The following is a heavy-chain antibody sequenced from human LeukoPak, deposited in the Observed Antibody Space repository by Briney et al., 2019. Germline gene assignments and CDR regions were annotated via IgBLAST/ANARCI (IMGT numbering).Heavy chain of an antibody. CDR1: GFTFSDYY. Sequence: GGSLRLSCAASGFTFSDYYMTWIRQAPGKGLEWISFISSSGDSLYYADSVEGRFTISRDNAQDSVYFQMNSLRAEDTAVYYCAREVVIVPDYYYYGLDVWGQGTTVTVSS. J-gene: IGHJ6*02. V-gene: IGHV3-11*01. CDR2: ISSSGDSL. CDR3: AREVVIVPDYYYYGLDV. D-gene: IGHD2/OR15-2a*01.